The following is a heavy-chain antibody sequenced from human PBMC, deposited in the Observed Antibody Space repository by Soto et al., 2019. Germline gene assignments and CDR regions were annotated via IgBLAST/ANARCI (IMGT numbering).Heavy chain of an antibody. Sequence: SETLSLTCAVYGGSFSGYYWSWIRQPPGKGLEWIGEINHSGSTNYNPSLKSRVTISVDTSKNQFSLKLSSVTAADTAVYYCARGGDYYYYGMDVWGQGTTVTVSS. CDR1: GGSFSGYY. D-gene: IGHD3-16*01. CDR2: INHSGST. V-gene: IGHV4-34*01. CDR3: ARGGDYYYYGMDV. J-gene: IGHJ6*02.